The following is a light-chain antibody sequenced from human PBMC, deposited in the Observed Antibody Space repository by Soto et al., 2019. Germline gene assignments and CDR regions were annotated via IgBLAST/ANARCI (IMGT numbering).Light chain of an antibody. J-gene: IGLJ2*01. V-gene: IGLV1-40*01. CDR2: DNN. CDR1: SSNIGAGYD. CDR3: QSFDTSLSGFVV. Sequence: SCTGSSSNIGAGYDVHWYQQHPGTAPKLLIFDNNNRPSGVPDRFSGSKSDTSASLAITGLQAEDEADYYCQSFDTSLSGFVVFGGGTKLTVL.